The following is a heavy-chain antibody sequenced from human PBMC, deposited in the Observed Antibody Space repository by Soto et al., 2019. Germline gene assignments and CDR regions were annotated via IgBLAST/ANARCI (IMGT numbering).Heavy chain of an antibody. CDR2: ISSNGGST. CDR3: ARGEVICDY. Sequence: GASQTLSCAGSGVNFSSSGMHWVRQAPGKGLEYVSAISSNGGSTYYANSVKGRFTISRDNSKNTLYLQMGSLRAEDMAVYYCARGEVICDYWGQGTLVTVSS. CDR1: GVNFSSSG. J-gene: IGHJ4*02. V-gene: IGHV3-64*01. D-gene: IGHD3-10*01.